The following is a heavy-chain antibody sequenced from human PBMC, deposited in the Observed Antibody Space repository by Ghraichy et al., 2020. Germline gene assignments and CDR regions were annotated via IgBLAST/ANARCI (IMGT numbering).Heavy chain of an antibody. V-gene: IGHV3-23*01. CDR2: ISGSGGST. CDR1: GFTFSSYA. D-gene: IGHD3-16*01. Sequence: GESLNISCAASGFTFSSYAMSWVRQAPGKGLEWVSAISGSGGSTYYADSVKGRFTISRDNSKNTLYLQMNSLRAEDTAVYYCAKEPSYRSPDGYFQHWGQGTLVTVSS. J-gene: IGHJ1*01. CDR3: AKEPSYRSPDGYFQH.